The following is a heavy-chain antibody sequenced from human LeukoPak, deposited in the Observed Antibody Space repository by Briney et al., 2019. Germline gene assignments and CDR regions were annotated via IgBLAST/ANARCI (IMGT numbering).Heavy chain of an antibody. CDR1: GLIFSDYS. V-gene: IGHV3-48*01. CDR2: ISTSSNTI. D-gene: IGHD4-17*01. CDR3: ARGAAHSYGYFSDY. J-gene: IGHJ4*02. Sequence: GGSLRLSCAASGLIFSDYSMSWVRQAPGKGLEWLSFISTSSNTIYYADSAKGRFTVSRDNAKNSLFLQMNSLRPEDTATYYCARGAAHSYGYFSDYWGQGILVAVSS.